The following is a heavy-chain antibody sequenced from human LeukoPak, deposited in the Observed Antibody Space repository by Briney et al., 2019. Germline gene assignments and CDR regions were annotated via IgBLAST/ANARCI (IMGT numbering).Heavy chain of an antibody. Sequence: GGSLRLSCAASGFTFSSYGMHWVRQAPGKGLEWVAFIRYDGSNKYYADSVKGRFTISRDNSKNTLYLQMNSLRAEDTAVYYCARDLGVAGYFDYWGQGTLVTVSS. D-gene: IGHD3-3*01. CDR1: GFTFSSYG. CDR2: IRYDGSNK. J-gene: IGHJ4*02. V-gene: IGHV3-30*02. CDR3: ARDLGVAGYFDY.